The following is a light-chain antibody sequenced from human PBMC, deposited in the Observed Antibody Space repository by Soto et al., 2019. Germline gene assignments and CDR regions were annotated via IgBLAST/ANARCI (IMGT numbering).Light chain of an antibody. CDR3: QQYGSSSWT. V-gene: IGKV3-20*01. Sequence: EIVLTQSPGTLSLSPGERATLSCRASQSVSSSYLAWYQQKPGQAPRLLIYGTSNRATAIPDRFSGSGFGTDFTLTISRLEPEDFAVYYCQQYGSSSWTFGQGTKVDIK. J-gene: IGKJ1*01. CDR2: GTS. CDR1: QSVSSSY.